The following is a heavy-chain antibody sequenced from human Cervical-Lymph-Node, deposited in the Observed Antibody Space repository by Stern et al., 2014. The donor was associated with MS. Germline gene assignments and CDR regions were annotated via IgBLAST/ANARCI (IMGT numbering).Heavy chain of an antibody. CDR3: ARSQDIVVVSAATVEGYYYFGMDV. Sequence: QVQLQESGPGLVKPSGTLSLTCTISGGSMKSHSYYWVWIRQPPGKGLEXIGSVYYDGSTYYNPSLTSRVTISEDTSKNQFSLQLSSATAADTAVYYCARSQDIVVVSAATVEGYYYFGMDVWGQGTTVTVSS. CDR2: VYYDGST. CDR1: GGSMKSHSYY. D-gene: IGHD2-2*01. J-gene: IGHJ6*02. V-gene: IGHV4-39*01.